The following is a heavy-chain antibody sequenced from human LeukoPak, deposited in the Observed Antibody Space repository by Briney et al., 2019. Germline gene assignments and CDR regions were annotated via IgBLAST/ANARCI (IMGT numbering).Heavy chain of an antibody. CDR2: ISYDGSNK. J-gene: IGHJ4*02. D-gene: IGHD6-13*01. CDR1: GFTFSSYA. CDR3: ARGLVAAAGGY. V-gene: IGHV3-30-3*01. Sequence: GGSLRLSCAASGFTFSSYAMHWVRQAPGKGLEWVAVISYDGSNKYYADSVKGRFTISRDNSKNTLYLQMNSLRAEDTAVYYCARGLVAAAGGYWGQGTLVTVSS.